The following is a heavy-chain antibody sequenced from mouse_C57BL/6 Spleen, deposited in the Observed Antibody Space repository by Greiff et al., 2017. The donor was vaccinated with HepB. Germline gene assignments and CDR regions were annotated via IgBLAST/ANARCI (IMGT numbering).Heavy chain of an antibody. CDR1: GFTFSSYG. V-gene: IGHV5-6*01. Sequence: EVHLVESGGDLVKPGGSLKLSCAASGFTFSSYGMSWVRQTPDKRLEWVATISSGGSYTYYPDSVKGRFTISRDNAKNTLYLQMSSLKSEDTAMYYCARQGYGNYNYFDYWGQGTTLTVSS. CDR2: ISSGGSYT. J-gene: IGHJ2*01. D-gene: IGHD2-10*02. CDR3: ARQGYGNYNYFDY.